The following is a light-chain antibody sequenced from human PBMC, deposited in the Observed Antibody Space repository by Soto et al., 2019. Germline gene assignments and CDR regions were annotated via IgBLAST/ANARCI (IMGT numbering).Light chain of an antibody. CDR3: SSYTSTNTSVV. V-gene: IGLV2-14*03. Sequence: QSALTKPASVSGSPGQSITISCTGTSSDVGGCNCVSWYQQHPGKAPKLMIYDVSNRPSGVSDRFSGTKSGNMASLTISGLQAEDEADFYCSSYTSTNTSVVFGGGTKLTVL. CDR1: SSDVGGCNC. J-gene: IGLJ2*01. CDR2: DVS.